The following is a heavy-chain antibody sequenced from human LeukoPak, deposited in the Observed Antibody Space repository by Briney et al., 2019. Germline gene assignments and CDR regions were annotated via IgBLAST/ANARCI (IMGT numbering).Heavy chain of an antibody. Sequence: SETLSLTCAVYGGSFSGYYWSWIRQPPGKGLEWIGEINHSGSTNYNPSLKSRVTISVDTSKNQFSLKLSSVTAADTVVYYCARVGEAAYTYYYYYMDVWGKGTTVTVSS. CDR3: ARVGEAAYTYYYYYMDV. V-gene: IGHV4-34*01. D-gene: IGHD3-16*01. J-gene: IGHJ6*03. CDR2: INHSGST. CDR1: GGSFSGYY.